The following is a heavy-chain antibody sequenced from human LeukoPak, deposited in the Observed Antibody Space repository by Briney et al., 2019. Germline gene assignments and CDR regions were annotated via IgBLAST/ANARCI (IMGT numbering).Heavy chain of an antibody. D-gene: IGHD4-17*01. CDR3: AMGVTVTRLFDY. V-gene: IGHV4-39*07. Sequence: SETLSLTCTVSGGSISSSSYFWGWIRQPPVKGLEWIGSIYYSGSTYYNPSLKSRFTISVDTSKNQFSLKLSSVTAADTAVYYCAMGVTVTRLFDYWGQGTLVTVSS. CDR2: IYYSGST. CDR1: GGSISSSSYF. J-gene: IGHJ4*02.